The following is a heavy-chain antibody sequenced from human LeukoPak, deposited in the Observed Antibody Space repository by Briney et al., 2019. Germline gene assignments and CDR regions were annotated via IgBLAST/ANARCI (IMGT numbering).Heavy chain of an antibody. CDR1: GYTFTTFD. CDR2: MNPNSGKT. J-gene: IGHJ4*02. D-gene: IGHD3-22*01. V-gene: IGHV1-8*02. CDR3: ARGLSDYDSSGRDY. Sequence: WASVKVSCKACGYTFTTFDINWVRQATGQGLEWLGWMNPNSGKTGCAQNFQGRLTITWDTSINTAYMELGSLRPEDTAVYYCARGLSDYDSSGRDYWGQGTLVTVSS.